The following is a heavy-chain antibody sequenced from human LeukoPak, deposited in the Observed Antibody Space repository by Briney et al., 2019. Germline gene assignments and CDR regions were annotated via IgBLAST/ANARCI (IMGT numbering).Heavy chain of an antibody. J-gene: IGHJ4*02. CDR1: GYTFASYP. Sequence: SVRVSCKASGYTFASYPISWVRQAPGQGLEWMGWITTYNGLTKYAQKLQDRVTITTDTTTTTAYMDLRGLRSDDTAVYYCARGYDYGDYLGDFDYWGQGTLV. V-gene: IGHV1-18*01. CDR3: ARGYDYGDYLGDFDY. CDR2: ITTYNGLT. D-gene: IGHD4-17*01.